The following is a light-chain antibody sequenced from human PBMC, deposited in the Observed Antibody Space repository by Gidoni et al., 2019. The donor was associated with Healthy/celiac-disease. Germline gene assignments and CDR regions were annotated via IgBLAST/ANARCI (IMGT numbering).Light chain of an antibody. V-gene: IGLV3-10*01. Sequence: SYELTQPPSVSVSPRQTARITCSGVALQKKYAYWYQQKSGQAPVLVIYEDSKRPSGIPERFSGSSSGTMATLTISGAQVEDEADYYCYSTDNRGNHRVFGGGTKLTVL. CDR2: EDS. CDR3: YSTDNRGNHRV. J-gene: IGLJ3*02. CDR1: ALQKKY.